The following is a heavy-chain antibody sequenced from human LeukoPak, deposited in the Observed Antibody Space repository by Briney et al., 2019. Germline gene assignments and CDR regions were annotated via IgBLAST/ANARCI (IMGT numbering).Heavy chain of an antibody. D-gene: IGHD3-9*01. J-gene: IGHJ4*02. CDR3: ARDAAYYDTPFGGLRFDY. Sequence: ASVKVSCKASGYTFTGYYMHWVRQAPGQGLEWMGWINPNSGGTNYAQKFQGRVTMTRDTSISTAYMELSRLRSDDTAVYYCARDAAYYDTPFGGLRFDYWGQGTLVTVSS. CDR1: GYTFTGYY. V-gene: IGHV1-2*02. CDR2: INPNSGGT.